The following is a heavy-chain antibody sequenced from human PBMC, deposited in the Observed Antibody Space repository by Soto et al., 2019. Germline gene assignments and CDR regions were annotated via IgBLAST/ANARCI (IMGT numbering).Heavy chain of an antibody. CDR3: ARGHDGEDY. CDR2: INHSGST. CDR1: GGSFSGYY. Sequence: SETLSLTCAVYGGSFSGYYWSWIRQPPGKGLEWIGEINHSGSTNYNPSLKSRVTISVDTSKNQFSLKLSSVTAADTAVYYCARGHDGEDYWGQGTLVTVSS. J-gene: IGHJ4*02. D-gene: IGHD4-17*01. V-gene: IGHV4-34*01.